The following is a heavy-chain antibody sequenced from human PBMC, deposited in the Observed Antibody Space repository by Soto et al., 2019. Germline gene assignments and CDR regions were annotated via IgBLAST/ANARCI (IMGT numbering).Heavy chain of an antibody. CDR2: EYSGST. V-gene: IGHV4-59*08. J-gene: IGHJ4*02. CDR3: ATYTSDGGGRGY. Sequence: QVQLQESGPGLVKPSETLSLTCTVSGASISRDHWNWIRQPPGKGLEWIGEYSGSTNYNPSLKSRVTISVDTSKNQFSLKLSSVTAADTAVYFCATYTSDGGGRGYWGQGTLVTVSS. CDR1: GASISRDH. D-gene: IGHD6-19*01.